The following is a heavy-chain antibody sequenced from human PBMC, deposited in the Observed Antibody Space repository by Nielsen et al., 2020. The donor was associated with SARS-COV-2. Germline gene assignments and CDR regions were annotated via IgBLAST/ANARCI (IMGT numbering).Heavy chain of an antibody. J-gene: IGHJ4*02. V-gene: IGHV1-69*13. CDR1: VGTFSSYA. Sequence: SVKVSCKASVGTFSSYAISWVRQAPGQGLEWMGGIIPIFGTANYAQKFQGRVTITADESTSTAYMELSSLRSEDTAVYYCARGPPDRSGTLADYWGQGTLVTVSS. CDR2: IIPIFGTA. CDR3: ARGPPDRSGTLADY. D-gene: IGHD3-22*01.